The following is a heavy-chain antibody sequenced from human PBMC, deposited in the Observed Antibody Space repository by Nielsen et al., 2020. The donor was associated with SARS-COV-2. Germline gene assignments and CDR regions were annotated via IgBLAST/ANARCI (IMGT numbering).Heavy chain of an antibody. V-gene: IGHV4-34*01. CDR2: INHSGST. J-gene: IGHJ4*02. CDR3: ARVGVAMIVAY. CDR1: GGSFSGYY. D-gene: IGHD3-22*01. Sequence: SETLSLTCAVYGGSFSGYYWSWIRQPPGKGLEWIGEINHSGSTNYNPSLKSRVTISVDTSKNQFSLKLSSVTAADTAVYYCARVGVAMIVAYWGQGTLVTVSS.